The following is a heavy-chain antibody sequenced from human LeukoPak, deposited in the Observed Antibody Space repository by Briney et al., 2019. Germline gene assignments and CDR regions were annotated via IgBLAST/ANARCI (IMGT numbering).Heavy chain of an antibody. J-gene: IGHJ4*02. D-gene: IGHD2-15*01. Sequence: GGSLRLSCAASGFTFSSYAMHWVRQAPGKGLEWVAVISYDGSNKYYADSVKGRFTISRDNSKNTLYLQMNSLGAEDTAVYYCARDPGLNIVVVSPDYWGQGTLVTVSS. CDR3: ARDPGLNIVVVSPDY. V-gene: IGHV3-30*04. CDR2: ISYDGSNK. CDR1: GFTFSSYA.